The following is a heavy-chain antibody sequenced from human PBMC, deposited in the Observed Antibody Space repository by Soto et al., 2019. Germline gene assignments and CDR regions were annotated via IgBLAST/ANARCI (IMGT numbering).Heavy chain of an antibody. Sequence: SVKVSCKASGGTFSSYAISWVRQAPGQGLEWMGGIIPIFGTANYAQKFQGRVTITADESTSTAYMELSSLRSEDTAVYYCAREKAAAGPEHYFDYWRQGTLVTVSS. J-gene: IGHJ4*02. CDR2: IIPIFGTA. D-gene: IGHD6-13*01. V-gene: IGHV1-69*13. CDR1: GGTFSSYA. CDR3: AREKAAAGPEHYFDY.